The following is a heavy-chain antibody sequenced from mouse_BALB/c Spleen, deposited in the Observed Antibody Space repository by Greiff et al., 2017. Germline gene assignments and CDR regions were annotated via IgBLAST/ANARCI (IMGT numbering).Heavy chain of an antibody. CDR1: GFNIKDYY. D-gene: IGHD2-4*01. J-gene: IGHJ2*01. CDR3: AAIYYDYDNY. CDR2: IDPENGNT. V-gene: IGHV14-1*02. Sequence: DVQLQESGAELVRPGALVKLSCKASGFNIKDYYMHWVKQRPEQGLEWIGWIDPENGNTIYDPKFQGKASITADTSSNTAYLQLSSLTSEDTAVYYCAAIYYDYDNYWGQGTTLTVSS.